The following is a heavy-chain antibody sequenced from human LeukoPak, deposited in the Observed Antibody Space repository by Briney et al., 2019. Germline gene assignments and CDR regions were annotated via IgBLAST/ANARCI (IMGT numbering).Heavy chain of an antibody. D-gene: IGHD2-2*01. Sequence: GGSLRLSCAAPGFTFSDYYMIWIRQAPGEGLEWVSYISSSGGYTNHADSVKGRFTISRDNAKNSLYLQMNSLRAEDTAVYYCARADSTAWFDYWGQGIQVTVSS. CDR2: ISSSGGYT. CDR3: ARADSTAWFDY. CDR1: GFTFSDYY. V-gene: IGHV3-11*05. J-gene: IGHJ4*02.